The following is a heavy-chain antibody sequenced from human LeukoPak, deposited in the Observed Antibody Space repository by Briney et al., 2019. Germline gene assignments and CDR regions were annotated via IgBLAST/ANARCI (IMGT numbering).Heavy chain of an antibody. D-gene: IGHD1-7*01. Sequence: GGSLRLSCKASEFTFSSYWMHWVRQPPGKGLVWVSRINGDGSSTSYADAVKGRFTISRDNAKNTLYLRMNSLRAEDTAVYYCARGGLTGTTIPYFDYWGQGALVTVSS. V-gene: IGHV3-74*01. CDR1: EFTFSSYW. CDR2: INGDGSST. J-gene: IGHJ4*02. CDR3: ARGGLTGTTIPYFDY.